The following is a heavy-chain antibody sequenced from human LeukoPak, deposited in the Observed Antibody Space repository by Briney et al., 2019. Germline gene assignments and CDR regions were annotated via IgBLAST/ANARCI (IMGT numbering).Heavy chain of an antibody. Sequence: SETLSLTCTVSGGSISSSVYYWGWIRQPPGKGLEWSGSIYYSGSTYYNPSLKSRAIILIDTAKNHVSLNLSSVTAADTAVYYCARSDGYGLVGIWGQGTMVTVSS. CDR2: IYYSGST. CDR3: ARSDGYGLVGI. J-gene: IGHJ3*02. D-gene: IGHD3-10*01. CDR1: GGSISSSVYY. V-gene: IGHV4-39*07.